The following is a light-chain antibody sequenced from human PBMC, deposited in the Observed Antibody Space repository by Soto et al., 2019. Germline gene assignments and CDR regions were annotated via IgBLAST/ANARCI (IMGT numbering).Light chain of an antibody. V-gene: IGKV1-39*01. Sequence: DIHMTQSPSSLSAFLRDIVGTAVLASQNVRSYVNWYQQKPGKAPNVLIYETSTLQDGVPSRFSGDGYGTDFTLSISSLHPEDFATYYCQQTFSLPRTLGHGTKVDIK. CDR1: QNVRSY. CDR3: QQTFSLPRT. J-gene: IGKJ1*01. CDR2: ETS.